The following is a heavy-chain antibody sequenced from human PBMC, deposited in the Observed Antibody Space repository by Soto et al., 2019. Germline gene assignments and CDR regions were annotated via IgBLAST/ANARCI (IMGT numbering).Heavy chain of an antibody. CDR1: GFSLRTSGVG. V-gene: IGHV2-5*01. Sequence: SGPTLVNPSETLTLTCSFSGFSLRTSGVGVAWIRQPPGKALEWLALIYWNDDKRFSPSLRSRLSITKDTSKNQVVLTLTDVDPVDTATYYCAHELPSTRNWFDPLGQVTLVTVSS. CDR3: AHELPSTRNWFDP. J-gene: IGHJ5*02. D-gene: IGHD1-26*01. CDR2: IYWNDDK.